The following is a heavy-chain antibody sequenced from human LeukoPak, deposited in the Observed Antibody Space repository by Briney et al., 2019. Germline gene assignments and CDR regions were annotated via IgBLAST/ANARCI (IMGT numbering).Heavy chain of an antibody. J-gene: IGHJ4*02. Sequence: SETLSLTCTVSGGSISSYYWSWVRQPPGKGLEWIGYLYYSGSTNYNPSLKSRVIISVDTSKNQFSLNLDSVTAADTAVYYCARHRYASTWYAFEHWGQGILVAVSS. CDR3: ARHRYASTWYAFEH. V-gene: IGHV4-59*08. CDR1: GGSISSYY. D-gene: IGHD6-13*01. CDR2: LYYSGST.